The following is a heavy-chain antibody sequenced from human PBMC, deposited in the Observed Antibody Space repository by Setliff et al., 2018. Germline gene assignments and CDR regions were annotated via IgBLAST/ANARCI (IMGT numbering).Heavy chain of an antibody. CDR2: IYSNGRT. D-gene: IGHD3-22*01. CDR1: GGSISSDSHY. J-gene: IGHJ6*03. V-gene: IGHV4-61*09. Sequence: SETLSLTCTVSGGSISSDSHYWAWVRQPAGKGLELIGQIYSNGRTYYNPSLKSRLPISLDTSKNQFSLRLNSMTAADTAVYYCARGITSGGYWGQRFLYLDVWGRGTTVTVSS. CDR3: ARGITSGGYWGQRFLYLDV.